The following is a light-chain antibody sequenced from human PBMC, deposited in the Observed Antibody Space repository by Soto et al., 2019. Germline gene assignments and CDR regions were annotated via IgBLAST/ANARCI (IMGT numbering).Light chain of an antibody. V-gene: IGLV2-14*01. CDR2: DVS. Sequence: QSALTQPASVSGSPGQSITISCTGTSSDIGDYNYVSWYQQYPGKVPKLVISDVSHRPSGVSNRFSGSKSGNTASLTISGLQAEDEADYYCSSSTTTTSLVVFGGGTKLTVL. J-gene: IGLJ3*02. CDR3: SSSTTTTSLVV. CDR1: SSDIGDYNY.